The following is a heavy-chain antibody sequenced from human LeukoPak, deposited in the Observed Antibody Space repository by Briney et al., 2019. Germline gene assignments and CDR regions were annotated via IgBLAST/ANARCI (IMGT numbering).Heavy chain of an antibody. CDR1: GFTFSSYS. CDR3: ARDSSGYTVGYFDP. CDR2: ISSSSSTI. D-gene: IGHD3-22*01. J-gene: IGHJ2*01. Sequence: PGGSLRLSCAASGFTFSSYSMNWVRQAPGKGLEWVSYISSSSSTIYYADSVKGRFTISRDNSKNTLYLQMNSLRAEDTAVYYCARDSSGYTVGYFDPWGRGTLVTVSS. V-gene: IGHV3-48*01.